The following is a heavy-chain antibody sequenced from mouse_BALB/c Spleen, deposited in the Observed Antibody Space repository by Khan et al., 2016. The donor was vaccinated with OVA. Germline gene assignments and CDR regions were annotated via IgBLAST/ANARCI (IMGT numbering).Heavy chain of an antibody. J-gene: IGHJ2*01. V-gene: IGHV1-20*02. D-gene: IGHD1-1*01. CDR1: GYSFTGYF. Sequence: EVELVESGPELVKPGASVKISCKASGYSFTGYFMNWVMQSHGKGLEWIGRINPHIGETFYNQKFKGKATLTVDESSSTVHMELRSLASEDSAVYYCARKNGSDFDYWGQGTTLTVSS. CDR3: ARKNGSDFDY. CDR2: INPHIGET.